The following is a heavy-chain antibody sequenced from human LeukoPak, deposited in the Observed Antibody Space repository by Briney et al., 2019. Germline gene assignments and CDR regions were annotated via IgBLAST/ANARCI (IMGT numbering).Heavy chain of an antibody. CDR3: ARDVRQQQLVLGYYYYYYYMDV. CDR2: IYYSGST. J-gene: IGHJ6*03. Sequence: SSETLSLTCTVSGGSISSYYWSWVRQPPGKGLEWIGYIYYSGSTNYKPSLKSRVTISVDTSKNQFSLKLSSVTAADTAVYYCARDVRQQQLVLGYYYYYYYMDVWGKGTTVTVSS. CDR1: GGSISSYY. V-gene: IGHV4-59*01. D-gene: IGHD6-13*01.